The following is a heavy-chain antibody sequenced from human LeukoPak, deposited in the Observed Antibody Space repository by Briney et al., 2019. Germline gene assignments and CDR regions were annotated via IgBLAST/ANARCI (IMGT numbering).Heavy chain of an antibody. CDR3: ARGTTSNYYYYYMDV. V-gene: IGHV4-39*07. Sequence: SETLSLTCTVSGGSISSSSYYWGWIRQPPGKGLEWIGSIYYSGGTYYNPSLKSRVTISVDTSKNQFSLKLSSVTAADTAVYYCARGTTSNYYYYYMDVWGKGTTVTVSS. D-gene: IGHD2/OR15-2a*01. J-gene: IGHJ6*03. CDR2: IYYSGGT. CDR1: GGSISSSSYY.